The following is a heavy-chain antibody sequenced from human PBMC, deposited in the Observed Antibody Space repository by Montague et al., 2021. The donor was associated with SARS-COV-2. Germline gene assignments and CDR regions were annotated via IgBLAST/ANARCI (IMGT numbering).Heavy chain of an antibody. CDR1: GFPFRIYA. Sequence: SLRLSLSASGFPFRIYAMSWVRQAPGEGLEWVSGIIEPGGAALYADSVKGRFTIFRDRSTDKLYLQMNSLRAEDTALYYCVKDYCYSNTVCSGVFFDDWGQGILVTVSS. D-gene: IGHD3-16*01. CDR3: VKDYCYSNTVCSGVFFDD. CDR2: IIEPGGAA. J-gene: IGHJ4*02. V-gene: IGHV3-23*01.